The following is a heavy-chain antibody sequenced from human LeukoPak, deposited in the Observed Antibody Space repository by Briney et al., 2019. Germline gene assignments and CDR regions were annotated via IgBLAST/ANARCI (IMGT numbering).Heavy chain of an antibody. D-gene: IGHD5-18*01. CDR2: IFPSGGEI. Sequence: GGSLRLSCAASGFTFSTFAMIWGRQPPGKGLEWVSSIFPSGGEIHYADSVRGRFTISRDNSKSTLSLQMNSLRAEDTAIYYCATYRQVLLPFESWGQGTLVTASS. CDR1: GFTFSTFA. CDR3: ATYRQVLLPFES. J-gene: IGHJ4*02. V-gene: IGHV3-23*01.